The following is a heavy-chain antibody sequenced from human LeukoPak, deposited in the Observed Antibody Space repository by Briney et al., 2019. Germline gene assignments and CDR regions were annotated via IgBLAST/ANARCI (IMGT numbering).Heavy chain of an antibody. CDR2: ISSSSSYI. CDR1: GFTLSSYS. J-gene: IGHJ4*02. D-gene: IGHD3-22*01. Sequence: GGSLRLSCAASGFTLSSYSMNWVRQAPGKGLEWVSSISSSSSYIYYADSVKGRFTISRDNAKNPLYVQMDSLRAEDTAVYYCARGDSSGYVCDYWGQGTLVTVSS. V-gene: IGHV3-21*06. CDR3: ARGDSSGYVCDY.